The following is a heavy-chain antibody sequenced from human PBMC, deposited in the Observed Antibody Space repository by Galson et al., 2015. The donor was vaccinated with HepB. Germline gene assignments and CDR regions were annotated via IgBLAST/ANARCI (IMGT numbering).Heavy chain of an antibody. V-gene: IGHV1-69*13. CDR2: IIPIFGTA. D-gene: IGHD2-2*01. CDR3: ARELPGEGYCSSTSCRYWYFDL. Sequence: SVKVSCKASGGTFSSYAISWVRQTPGQGLEWMGGIIPIFGTANYAQKFQGRVTITADESTSTAYMELSSLRSEDTAVYYCARELPGEGYCSSTSCRYWYFDLWGRGTLVTVSS. CDR1: GGTFSSYA. J-gene: IGHJ2*01.